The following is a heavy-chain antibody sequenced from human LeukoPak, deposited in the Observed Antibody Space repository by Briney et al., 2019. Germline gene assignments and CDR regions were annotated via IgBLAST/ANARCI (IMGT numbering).Heavy chain of an antibody. CDR1: GGSISSGSYY. Sequence: PSETLSLTCTVSGGSISSGSYYWSWIRQPAGKGLEWIGRIYTSGSTNYNPSLKSRVTISVDTSKKQFSLKLSSVTAADTAVYYCARGDSSGYKVEAPDYWGQGTLVTVSS. V-gene: IGHV4-61*02. CDR2: IYTSGST. D-gene: IGHD3-22*01. CDR3: ARGDSSGYKVEAPDY. J-gene: IGHJ4*02.